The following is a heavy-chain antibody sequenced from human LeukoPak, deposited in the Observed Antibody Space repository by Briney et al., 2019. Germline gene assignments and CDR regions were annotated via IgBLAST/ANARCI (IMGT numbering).Heavy chain of an antibody. CDR2: INDDGSAT. D-gene: IGHD3-10*01. J-gene: IGHJ6*03. V-gene: IGHV3-74*01. CDR3: ARGGVNTMVRGAIRYYYMDV. Sequence: GGSLRLSCAASGFTFSNYWMHWVRQVPGKGLVWVSRINDDGSATFYADSVKGRFTISRDNAKNTLFLQMNSLRAEDTAVYYCARGGVNTMVRGAIRYYYMDVWGKGTTVTISS. CDR1: GFTFSNYW.